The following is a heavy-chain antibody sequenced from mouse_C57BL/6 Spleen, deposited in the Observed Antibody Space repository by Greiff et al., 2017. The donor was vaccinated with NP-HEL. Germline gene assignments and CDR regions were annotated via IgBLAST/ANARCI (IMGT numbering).Heavy chain of an antibody. CDR1: GFNIKNTY. J-gene: IGHJ4*01. Sequence: EVQLQQSVAELVRPGASVKLSCTASGFNIKNTYMHWVKQRPEQGLEWIGRIDPANGNTKYAPKFQGKATITADTSSNTAYLQLSSLTSEDTAIYYCARSPMILYDYDADYYAMDYWGQGTSVTVSS. D-gene: IGHD2-4*01. CDR2: IDPANGNT. CDR3: ARSPMILYDYDADYYAMDY. V-gene: IGHV14-3*01.